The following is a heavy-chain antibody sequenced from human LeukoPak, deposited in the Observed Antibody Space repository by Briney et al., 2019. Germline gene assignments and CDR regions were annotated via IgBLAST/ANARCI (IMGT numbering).Heavy chain of an antibody. D-gene: IGHD6-13*01. CDR2: IHYTGST. CDR1: GGSISSSSYS. CDR3: ARPRYSSSWSGTVDY. Sequence: PSETLSLTCTVSGGSISSSSYSWGWIRQPPGKGLEWIGSIHYTGSTSYNPSLKSRVTISVDTSKNQFSLKLSSVTAADTAVYYCARPRYSSSWSGTVDYWGQGTLVTVSS. V-gene: IGHV4-39*01. J-gene: IGHJ4*02.